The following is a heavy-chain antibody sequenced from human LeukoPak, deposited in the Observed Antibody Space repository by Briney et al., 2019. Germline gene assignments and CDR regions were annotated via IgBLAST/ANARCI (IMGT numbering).Heavy chain of an antibody. D-gene: IGHD3-3*01. CDR2: ISGSGGST. Sequence: GGSLRLSCAASGFTFSSYAMSWVRQAPGKGLEWVSAISGSGGSTYYADSVKGRFTISRDNSKNTLYLQMNSLRVEDTAVYYCAKDATVGGANYDFWSGYYSSGIYFDYWGQGTLVTVSS. CDR1: GFTFSSYA. V-gene: IGHV3-23*01. J-gene: IGHJ4*02. CDR3: AKDATVGGANYDFWSGYYSSGIYFDY.